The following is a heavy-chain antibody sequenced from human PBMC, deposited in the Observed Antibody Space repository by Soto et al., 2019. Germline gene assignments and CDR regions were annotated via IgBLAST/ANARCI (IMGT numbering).Heavy chain of an antibody. V-gene: IGHV1-69*06. CDR3: ARGFRVYDYVWGSYRYFDY. D-gene: IGHD3-16*02. J-gene: IGHJ4*02. CDR2: IIPIFGTA. Sequence: SVKVSCKASGGTFSSYAISWVRQAPGQGLEWMGGIIPIFGTANYAQKFQGRVTITADKSTSTAYMELSSLRSEDTAVYYCARGFRVYDYVWGSYRYFDYWGQGTLVTVSS. CDR1: GGTFSSYA.